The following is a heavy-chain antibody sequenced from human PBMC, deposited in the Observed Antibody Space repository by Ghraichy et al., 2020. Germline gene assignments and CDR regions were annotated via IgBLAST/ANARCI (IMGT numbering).Heavy chain of an antibody. CDR2: IRSKAYGGTA. V-gene: IGHV3-49*04. CDR1: GFSFGDYA. CDR3: TRDQDAQDWDSPRGPVY. J-gene: IGHJ4*02. D-gene: IGHD3-9*01. Sequence: GGSLRLSCTASGFSFGDYAMSWVRQAPGKGLEWVGFIRSKAYGGTADYAASVKGRFSILRDDSKSIAYLQMNSLKTEDTAVYYCTRDQDAQDWDSPRGPVYWGQGTLVTVSS.